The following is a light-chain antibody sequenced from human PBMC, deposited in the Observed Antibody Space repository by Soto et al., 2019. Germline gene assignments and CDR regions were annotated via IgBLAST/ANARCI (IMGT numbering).Light chain of an antibody. J-gene: IGKJ1*01. Sequence: EIVLTQSPGTLSLSPGERATLSCRASQSVTSSYLAWYQKKPGQAPRLLIYGASNRATGIPERFSGSGSGTDFTLTISRLEPDDFAVYYCQHYGSSRTFGQGTKVEIK. CDR2: GAS. CDR3: QHYGSSRT. CDR1: QSVTSSY. V-gene: IGKV3-20*01.